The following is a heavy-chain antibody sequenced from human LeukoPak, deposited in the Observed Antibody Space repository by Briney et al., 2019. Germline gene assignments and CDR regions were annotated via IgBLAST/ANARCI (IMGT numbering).Heavy chain of an antibody. D-gene: IGHD6-13*01. CDR2: IRSKAYGGTT. J-gene: IGHJ4*02. CDR1: GFTFGDYA. Sequence: GGSLRLSCTASGFTFGDYAMSWVRQAPGKGLEWVGFIRSKAYGGTTEYAASVKGRFTISRDDSKSIAYLQMNSLKTEDTAVYYCTRARIAAAGTSRGYFDYWGQGTLVTVSS. V-gene: IGHV3-49*04. CDR3: TRARIAAAGTSRGYFDY.